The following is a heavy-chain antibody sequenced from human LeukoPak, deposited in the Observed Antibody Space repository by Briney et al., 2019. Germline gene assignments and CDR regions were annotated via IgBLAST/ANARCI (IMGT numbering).Heavy chain of an antibody. J-gene: IGHJ4*02. D-gene: IGHD1-1*01. Sequence: GGSLRLSCVASGFTFSGSGIHWVRQTSGKGLEWIGRIRSKANSYATSYAASVKGRFTISRDNAKNSLFLQLNSLRAEDTAVYYCAREATTSRPGDYWGLGTLVTVSS. CDR3: AREATTSRPGDY. V-gene: IGHV3-73*01. CDR2: IRSKANSYAT. CDR1: GFTFSGSG.